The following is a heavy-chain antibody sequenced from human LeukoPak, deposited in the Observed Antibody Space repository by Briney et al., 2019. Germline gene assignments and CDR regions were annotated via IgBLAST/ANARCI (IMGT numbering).Heavy chain of an antibody. CDR1: GFSFSSYS. J-gene: IGHJ4*02. D-gene: IGHD3-10*01. Sequence: GGSLRLSCAASGFSFSSYSMNWVRQAPGKGLEWVSSITSSSSYIYYADSVKGRFTISRDNAKNSLYLQMNSLRAEDTAVYYCARDSSPRFTASPNYWGQGTLVTVSS. CDR2: ITSSSSYI. V-gene: IGHV3-21*01. CDR3: ARDSSPRFTASPNY.